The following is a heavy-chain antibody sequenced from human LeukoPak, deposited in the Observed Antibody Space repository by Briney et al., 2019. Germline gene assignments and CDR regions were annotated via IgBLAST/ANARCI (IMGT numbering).Heavy chain of an antibody. J-gene: IGHJ6*02. Sequence: PSETLSLTCTVSGGSISSYYWSWIRQPAGKGLEWIGRIYTSGSTNYNPSLKGRVTMSVDTSKNQFSLKLSSVTAADAAVYYCAREHGSTYYYYYGMDVWGQGTTVTVSS. CDR3: AREHGSTYYYYYGMDV. CDR2: IYTSGST. CDR1: GGSISSYY. D-gene: IGHD3-10*01. V-gene: IGHV4-4*07.